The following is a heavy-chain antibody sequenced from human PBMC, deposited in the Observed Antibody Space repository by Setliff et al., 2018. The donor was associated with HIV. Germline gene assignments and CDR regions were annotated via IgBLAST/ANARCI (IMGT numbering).Heavy chain of an antibody. J-gene: IGHJ4*02. D-gene: IGHD3-3*01. CDR1: GFTFSSYP. CDR3: ARHPYGVFDY. CDR2: INQDGTAT. Sequence: GGFLRLSCAVSGFTFSSYPMTWVRQAPGKGLEWVANINQDGTATFYVDSVQGRFTISRDNAQNSLYLQLNSLRAEDTGVYHCARHPYGVFDYWGQGTLVTVSS. V-gene: IGHV3-7*01.